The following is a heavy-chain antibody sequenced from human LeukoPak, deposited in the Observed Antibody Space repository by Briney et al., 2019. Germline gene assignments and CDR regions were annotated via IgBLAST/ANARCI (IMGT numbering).Heavy chain of an antibody. CDR1: GYAIPSYY. D-gene: IGHD5-18*01. CDR3: ASGTPDTAFEPTLYYYMDV. Sequence: ASVKVSCKASGYAIPSYYMHWVRQAPGQGLEWVGTIHPDGDTTTYAQNFQGRVTMTRDTSTSTVYMDLSSLRSQDTAVYYCASGTPDTAFEPTLYYYMDVWGKGTTVTVSS. CDR2: IHPDGDTT. V-gene: IGHV1-46*01. J-gene: IGHJ6*03.